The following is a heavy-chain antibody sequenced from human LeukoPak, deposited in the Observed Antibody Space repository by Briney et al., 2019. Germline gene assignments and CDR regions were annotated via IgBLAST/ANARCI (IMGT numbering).Heavy chain of an antibody. J-gene: IGHJ4*02. CDR3: ARGVVVAAPDY. CDR2: ISSSSDV. Sequence: PGGSLRLSCAASGFTFSRFSMNWVRQAPGKGLEWVSSISSSSDVYYADSLKGRFTISRDNAKNSLYLQMNSLRADDTAVYYCARGVVVAAPDYWGQGSLVTVSS. CDR1: GFTFSRFS. D-gene: IGHD6-19*01. V-gene: IGHV3-21*01.